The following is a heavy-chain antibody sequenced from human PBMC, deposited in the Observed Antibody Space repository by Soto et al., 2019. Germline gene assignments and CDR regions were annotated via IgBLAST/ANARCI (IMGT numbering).Heavy chain of an antibody. CDR1: GDSISSYY. D-gene: IGHD6-19*01. V-gene: IGHV4-59*01. CDR3: ARAGRRYSSAWYEDS. Sequence: PSETLSLTCTVSGDSISSYYWSWIRQSPGKGLEWIGYIYYSGSTNYNPSLKSRVTISVDASKNQFSLKLSSVTAADTAVYYCARAGRRYSSAWYEDSWGQGTLLTVSS. CDR2: IYYSGST. J-gene: IGHJ4*02.